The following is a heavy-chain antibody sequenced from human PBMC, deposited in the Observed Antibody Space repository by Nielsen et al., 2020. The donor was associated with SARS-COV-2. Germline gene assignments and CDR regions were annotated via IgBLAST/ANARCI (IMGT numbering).Heavy chain of an antibody. CDR1: GFTFSDYS. CDR2: TSSNGGIK. D-gene: IGHD3-22*01. J-gene: IGHJ4*02. CDR3: ARDQEWAPDSSGYPFDH. V-gene: IGHV3-30*03. Sequence: GGSLRLSCAASGFTFSDYSMHWVRQPPGKGLEWVAITSSNGGIKYYADSVKGRFTISRDNSKNTLYLQMNSLRVEDTAVYYCARDQEWAPDSSGYPFDHWGQGTQVTVSS.